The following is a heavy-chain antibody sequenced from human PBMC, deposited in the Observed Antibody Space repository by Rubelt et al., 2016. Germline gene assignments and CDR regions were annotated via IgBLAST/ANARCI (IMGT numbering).Heavy chain of an antibody. V-gene: IGHV3-23*04. CDR2: IGGGGST. J-gene: IGHJ4*02. D-gene: IGHD3-22*01. CDR3: AKKTHYYDSDGYCDY. CDR1: RFTFSSYA. Sequence: EVQLVESGGGLVQPGGSLRLSCAASRFTFSSYAMSWVRQAPGKGLEWVSTIGGGGSTYYADSVKGRFTISRDNSKNTLYLQINSLRDEDTAVYYCAKKTHYYDSDGYCDYWGQGTLVTVSS.